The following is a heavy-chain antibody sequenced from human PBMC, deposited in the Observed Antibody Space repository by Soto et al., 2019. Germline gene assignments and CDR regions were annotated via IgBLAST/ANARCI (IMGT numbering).Heavy chain of an antibody. CDR3: AREGRYCSGCSCYSDS. V-gene: IGHV1-69*12. CDR2: IIPIFGTA. CDR1: GGTFSSYA. J-gene: IGHJ4*02. Sequence: QVQLVQSGAEVKKPGSSVKVSCKASGGTFSSYAISWVRQAPGQGLEWMGGIIPIFGTANYAQKFQGRVTITGDESEGTAYMELSNLRSEDTAVYYCAREGRYCSGCSCYSDSWGQGTLVTV. D-gene: IGHD2-15*01.